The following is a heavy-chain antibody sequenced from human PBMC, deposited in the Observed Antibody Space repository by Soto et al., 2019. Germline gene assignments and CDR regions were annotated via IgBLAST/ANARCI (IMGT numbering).Heavy chain of an antibody. V-gene: IGHV4-39*01. J-gene: IGHJ4*02. CDR1: GGSISNNNFY. D-gene: IGHD2-15*01. Sequence: SETLSLTCTVSGGSISNNNFYWGWIRQPPGKGLEWIGSIYYSGSTYYNPSLKSRVTISVDTPKNQFSLKLSSVTATDTAVYYCARHGDGYCSGGRCHPFTYWGQGSLVTVSS. CDR3: ARHGDGYCSGGRCHPFTY. CDR2: IYYSGST.